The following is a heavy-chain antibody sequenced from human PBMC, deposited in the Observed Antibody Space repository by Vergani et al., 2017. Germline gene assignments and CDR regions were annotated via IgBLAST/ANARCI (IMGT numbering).Heavy chain of an antibody. CDR1: GGSISSYY. V-gene: IGHV4-59*01. CDR2: IYYSGST. CDR3: AGGAYYDSSSYYWGWFDP. Sequence: QVQLQESGPGLVKPSETLSLTCTVSGGSISSYYWSWIRQPPGKGLEWIGYIYYSGSTNYNPSLKSRVTISVDSSKNQFPLKLSSVTAADTAVYYCAGGAYYDSSSYYWGWFDPWGQGTLVTVSS. D-gene: IGHD3-22*01. J-gene: IGHJ5*02.